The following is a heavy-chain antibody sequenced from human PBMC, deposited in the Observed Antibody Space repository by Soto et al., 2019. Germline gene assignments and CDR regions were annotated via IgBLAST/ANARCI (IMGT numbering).Heavy chain of an antibody. V-gene: IGHV4-34*01. CDR1: GGSFSGYY. CDR3: ARVPDR. D-gene: IGHD2-2*01. CDR2: INHSGST. Sequence: SETLSLTCAVYGGSFSGYYWSWIRQPPGKGLEWIGEINHSGSTNYNPSLKSRVTISVDTSKNQFSLKLSSVTAADTAVYYCARVPDRWGHGTQVTVSS. J-gene: IGHJ5*02.